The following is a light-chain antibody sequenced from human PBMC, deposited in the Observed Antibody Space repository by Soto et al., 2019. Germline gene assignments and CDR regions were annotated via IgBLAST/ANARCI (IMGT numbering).Light chain of an antibody. CDR2: EVS. CDR3: SSYTSSSTL. J-gene: IGLJ1*01. V-gene: IGLV2-14*01. Sequence: QSVLTQPASVSGSPGQSITMSCTGTSSDVGSYSYVSWYQQHPGKAPKLMIYEVSDRPSGISSRFSGSKSGNTASLTISGLQTEDEADYYCSSYTSSSTLFGTGTNGTVL. CDR1: SSDVGSYSY.